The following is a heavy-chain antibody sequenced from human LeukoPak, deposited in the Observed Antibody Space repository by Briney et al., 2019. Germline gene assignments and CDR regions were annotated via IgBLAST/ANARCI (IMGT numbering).Heavy chain of an antibody. CDR2: ISGSGGST. J-gene: IGHJ4*02. D-gene: IGHD3-10*01. CDR1: GFSFSTYV. V-gene: IGHV3-23*01. CDR3: AKALKFGELSLYYFDY. Sequence: HPGGSLRLSCAASGFSFSTYVMSWVRQAPGKGLEWVSGISGSGGSTYYADSVKGRFTISRDNSKNTLYLHMNSLRDEDTAVYYCAKALKFGELSLYYFDYWGQGTLVTVSS.